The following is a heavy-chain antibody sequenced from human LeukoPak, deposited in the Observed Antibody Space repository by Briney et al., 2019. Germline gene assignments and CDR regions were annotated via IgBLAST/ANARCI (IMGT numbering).Heavy chain of an antibody. CDR2: IYYRST. CDR3: ARGYCSGGSCYGPYYFDY. CDR1: GGSISSYY. Sequence: SETLSLTCTVSGGSISSYYWSWIRQPPGKGLEWIGYIYYRSTNYNPSLKSRVTISIDTSKNQFSLKLSSVTAADTAVYYCARGYCSGGSCYGPYYFDYWGQGTLVTVSS. J-gene: IGHJ4*02. V-gene: IGHV4-59*12. D-gene: IGHD2-15*01.